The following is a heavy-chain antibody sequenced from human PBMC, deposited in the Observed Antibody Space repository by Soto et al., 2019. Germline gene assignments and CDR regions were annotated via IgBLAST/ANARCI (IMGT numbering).Heavy chain of an antibody. V-gene: IGHV4-30-4*01. CDR2: IYYSGST. J-gene: IGHJ3*02. CDR3: ARASYGDYVDDAFDI. D-gene: IGHD4-17*01. CDR1: GGSISSGDYY. Sequence: QVQLQESGPGLVKPSQTLSLTCTVSGGSISSGDYYWSWIRQPPGKGLEWIGYIYYSGSTYYNPSLKSRVTLSVDTSKSQSSLKLSSVTAADTAVYYCARASYGDYVDDAFDIWGQGTMVTVSS.